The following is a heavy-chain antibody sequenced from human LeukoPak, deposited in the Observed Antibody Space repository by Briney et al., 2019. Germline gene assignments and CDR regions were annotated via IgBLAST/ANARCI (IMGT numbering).Heavy chain of an antibody. J-gene: IGHJ3*02. V-gene: IGHV3-7*01. CDR2: IDQDGTEE. CDR1: GFTVSNNY. Sequence: GGSLRLSCTASGFTVSNNYMSWVRQAPGKGLEWVANIDQDGTEEYYVSSVRGRFTISRDNAENSLYLQMHSLRGEDTAVYYCARNVNAFDIWGQGTMVTVSS. CDR3: ARNVNAFDI.